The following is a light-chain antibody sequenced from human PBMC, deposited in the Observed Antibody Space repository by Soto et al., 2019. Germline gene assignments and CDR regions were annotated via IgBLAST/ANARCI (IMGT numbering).Light chain of an antibody. CDR1: QSISTW. V-gene: IGKV1-5*03. J-gene: IGKJ4*01. Sequence: DIQMTQSPSTLSASVGDRVTITCRASQSISTWLAWYQQKPGQAPKLLIYKASSLEGGVPSRFSGSGSGTEVNITISSLQPDDFATYYCQQYNTYPLTFGGGTTVYIK. CDR3: QQYNTYPLT. CDR2: KAS.